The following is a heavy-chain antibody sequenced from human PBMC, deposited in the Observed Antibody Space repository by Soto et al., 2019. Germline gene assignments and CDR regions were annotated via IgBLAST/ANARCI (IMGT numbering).Heavy chain of an antibody. CDR1: GFTFSTHA. CDR3: AREGGWRGGWFDRKFDP. Sequence: GGSLRLSCAASGFTFSTHAMSWVRQAPGKGLEWVSSISSGGTTTFYAASVEGRFTISRDKSKSTLYLQMNSLRADDTAVYHCAREGGWRGGWFDRKFDPWGQGTPVTVYS. CDR2: ISSGGTTT. D-gene: IGHD6-19*01. J-gene: IGHJ4*01. V-gene: IGHV3-23*01.